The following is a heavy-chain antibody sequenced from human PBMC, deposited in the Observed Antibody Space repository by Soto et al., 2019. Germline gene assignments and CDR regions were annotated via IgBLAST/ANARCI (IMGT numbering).Heavy chain of an antibody. CDR3: AKGRVTAILSYFDY. Sequence: LRLSCAASGFTFDDYTMHWVRQAPGKGLEWVSLISWDGGSTYYADSVKGRFTISRDNSKNSLYLQMNSLRTEDTALYYCAKGRVTAILSYFDYWGQGTLVTVSS. CDR1: GFTFDDYT. J-gene: IGHJ4*02. D-gene: IGHD2-21*02. CDR2: ISWDGGST. V-gene: IGHV3-43*01.